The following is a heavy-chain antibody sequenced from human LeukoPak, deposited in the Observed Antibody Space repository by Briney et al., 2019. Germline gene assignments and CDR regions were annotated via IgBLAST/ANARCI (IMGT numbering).Heavy chain of an antibody. CDR2: MNPNSGNT. CDR1: GYTFTSYD. CDR3: ARRYDSGSYHLPH. V-gene: IGHV1-8*01. J-gene: IGHJ4*02. Sequence: ASVRVSCKASGYTFTSYDINWVRQAAGQGLAWMGWMNPNSGNTGYAQKLQGRITMARNTSISTAYMELSSLTSEDTAVYFCARRYDSGSYHLPHWGQGTLVTVSS. D-gene: IGHD3-10*01.